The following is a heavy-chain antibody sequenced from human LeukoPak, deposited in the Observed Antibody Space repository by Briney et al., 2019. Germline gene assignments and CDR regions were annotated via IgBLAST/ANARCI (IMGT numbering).Heavy chain of an antibody. CDR1: GFTFSSYW. CDR3: ARDPRSYEALLPDY. D-gene: IGHD3-10*01. J-gene: IGHJ4*02. CDR2: IKQDGSEK. V-gene: IGHV3-7*03. Sequence: GGSLRLSGAASGFTFSSYWMSWVHQAPGKGLEWVANIKQDGSEKYYVDSVKGRFTISRDNAKNSLYLQMNSLRAEDTAVYYCARDPRSYEALLPDYWGQGTLVTVSS.